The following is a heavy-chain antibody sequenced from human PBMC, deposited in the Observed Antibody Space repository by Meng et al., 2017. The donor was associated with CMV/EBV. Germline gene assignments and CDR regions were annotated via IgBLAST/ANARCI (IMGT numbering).Heavy chain of an antibody. CDR2: IIPILGIA. CDR3: ARAIREGVTHHQYYFDY. J-gene: IGHJ4*02. D-gene: IGHD4-23*01. V-gene: IGHV1-69*10. CDR1: GGTFSSYA. Sequence: SVKVSCKASGGTFSSYAISWVRQAPGQGLKWMGGIIPILGIANYAQKFQGRVTITADKSTSTAYMELSSLRSEDTAVYYCARAIREGVTHHQYYFDYWGQGTLVTVSS.